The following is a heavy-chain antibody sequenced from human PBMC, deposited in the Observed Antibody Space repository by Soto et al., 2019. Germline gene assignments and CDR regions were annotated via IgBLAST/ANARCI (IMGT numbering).Heavy chain of an antibody. CDR1: CGSISSGDYY. J-gene: IGHJ4*02. Sequence: SETLSLTCTFSCGSISSGDYYWSWIRQPPGKGLEWIGYTYYSGSTYYNPSLKSRVTISVDTSKNQFSLKLSSVTAADTAVYYCARGPYYYDSRVGFDYWGQGTPVTVSS. CDR2: TYYSGST. V-gene: IGHV4-30-4*01. CDR3: ARGPYYYDSRVGFDY. D-gene: IGHD3-22*01.